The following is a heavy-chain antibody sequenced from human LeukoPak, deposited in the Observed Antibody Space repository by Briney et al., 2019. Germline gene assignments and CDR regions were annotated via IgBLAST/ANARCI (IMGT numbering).Heavy chain of an antibody. CDR1: GFTFSTYN. Sequence: GGSLRLSCAASGFTFSTYNMNWVRQAPGKGLEWVSFISSGSEIIYYADSVKGRFTVSRDNAKDSLYLQMNSLRDEDTAVYYCAREEGSYYGMDVWGQGTTVTVSS. V-gene: IGHV3-48*02. CDR3: AREEGSYYGMDV. CDR2: ISSGSEII. J-gene: IGHJ6*02.